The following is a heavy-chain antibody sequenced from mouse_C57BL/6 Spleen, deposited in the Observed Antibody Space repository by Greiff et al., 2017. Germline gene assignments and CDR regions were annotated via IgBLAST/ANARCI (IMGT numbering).Heavy chain of an antibody. D-gene: IGHD1-1*01. CDR2: INPNNGGT. J-gene: IGHJ2*01. CDR3: ARSPYYYGSSFDY. V-gene: IGHV1-26*01. CDR1: GYTFTDYY. Sequence: EVQLQQSGPELVKPGASVKISCKASGYTFTDYYMNWVKQSHGKSLEWIGDINPNNGGTSYNQKFKGKATLTVDKSSSTAYMELRRLTSEDSAVYYCARSPYYYGSSFDYWGQGTTLTVSS.